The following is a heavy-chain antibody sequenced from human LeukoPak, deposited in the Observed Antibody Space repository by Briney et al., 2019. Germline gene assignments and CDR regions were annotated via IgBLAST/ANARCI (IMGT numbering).Heavy chain of an antibody. Sequence: GGSLRLSCAASGFTFSSYSMNWVRQAPGKGLEWVSSISSSSSYIYYADSVKGRFTISRDNAKNSLYLQMNSLRAEDTAVYYCARVVDHDYSDYYLDYWGQGTLVTVSS. V-gene: IGHV3-21*01. CDR1: GFTFSSYS. CDR2: ISSSSSYI. D-gene: IGHD4-11*01. CDR3: ARVVDHDYSDYYLDY. J-gene: IGHJ4*02.